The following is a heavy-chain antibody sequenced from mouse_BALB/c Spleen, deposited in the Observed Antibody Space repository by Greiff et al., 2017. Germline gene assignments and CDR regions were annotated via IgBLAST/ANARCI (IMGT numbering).Heavy chain of an antibody. V-gene: IGHV1-7*01. D-gene: IGHD4-1*01. CDR1: GYTFTSYW. Sequence: QVQLKQSGAELAKPGASVKMSCKASGYTFTSYWMHWVKQRPGQGLEWIGYINPSTGYTEYNQKFKDKATLTADKSSSTAYMQLSSLTSEDSAVYYCARNWDGWGQGTTLTVSS. CDR3: ARNWDG. J-gene: IGHJ2*01. CDR2: INPSTGYT.